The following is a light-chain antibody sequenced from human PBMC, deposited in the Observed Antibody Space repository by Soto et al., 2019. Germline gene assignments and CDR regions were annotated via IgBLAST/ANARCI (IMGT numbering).Light chain of an antibody. V-gene: IGLV2-14*03. CDR2: DVS. Sequence: QSALTQPASVSGSPGQSITISCTGTSSDVGGYNYVSWYQHHPGKAPKLMIYDVSNRPSGVSNRFSGSKSGNTASLTISGLQAEDEADYDCSSYTSSSTIVVFGGGTKLTVL. J-gene: IGLJ2*01. CDR1: SSDVGGYNY. CDR3: SSYTSSSTIVV.